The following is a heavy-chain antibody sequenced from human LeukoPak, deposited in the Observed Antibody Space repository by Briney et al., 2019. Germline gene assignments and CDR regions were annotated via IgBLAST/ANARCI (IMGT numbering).Heavy chain of an antibody. Sequence: GGSLRLSCAAFGLTFSDYYMTWIRQAPGKGLEWVSSISGSGTTTYSADSVRGRFTVSRDNAKNSVFLYMNSLRAEDTAVYYCAIQITMIVVVPYFDYWGQGTLVTVSS. J-gene: IGHJ4*02. V-gene: IGHV3-11*04. CDR2: ISGSGTTT. CDR1: GLTFSDYY. CDR3: AIQITMIVVVPYFDY. D-gene: IGHD3-22*01.